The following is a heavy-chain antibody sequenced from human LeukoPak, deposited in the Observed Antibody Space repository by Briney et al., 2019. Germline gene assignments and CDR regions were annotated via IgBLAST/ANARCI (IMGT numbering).Heavy chain of an antibody. V-gene: IGHV4-59*01. D-gene: IGHD6-13*01. J-gene: IGHJ4*02. CDR3: ARAGYSSSWYFGY. CDR2: IYYSGST. CDR1: GGSISSYY. Sequence: SETLSLTCTVSGGSISSYYWSWIRQPPGKGLEWIGYIYYSGSTNYNPSLKSRVTISVDTSKNQFSLKLSSVTAADTAVYYCARAGYSSSWYFGYWGQGTLVTVSS.